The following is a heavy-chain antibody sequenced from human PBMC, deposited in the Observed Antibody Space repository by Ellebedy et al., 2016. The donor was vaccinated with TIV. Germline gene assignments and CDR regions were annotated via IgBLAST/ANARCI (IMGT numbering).Heavy chain of an antibody. Sequence: SETLSLTXGVSGDSISSDYWWTWVRQPPEKGLEWIGDIYHFGTTNYNPSLKSRVAISVDKSKNQFSLRLTSMTAADTALYYCARVRRLTTLDSWGQGTLVTVSS. V-gene: IGHV4-4*02. D-gene: IGHD1-14*01. CDR1: GDSISSDYW. CDR2: IYHFGTT. J-gene: IGHJ4*02. CDR3: ARVRRLTTLDS.